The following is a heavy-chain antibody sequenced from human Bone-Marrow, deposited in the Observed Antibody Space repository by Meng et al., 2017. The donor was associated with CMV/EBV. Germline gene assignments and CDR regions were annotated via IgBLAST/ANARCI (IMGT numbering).Heavy chain of an antibody. Sequence: GESLKISCAASGFTFSRYWMHWIRQAPGKGLEWVAVISYDGSNKYYADSVKGRFTISRDNSKNTLYLQMNSLRAEDTAVYYCARGRFLEWSNAFDIWGQGTMVTVSS. D-gene: IGHD3-3*01. CDR1: GFTFSRYW. CDR3: ARGRFLEWSNAFDI. J-gene: IGHJ3*02. V-gene: IGHV3-30*03. CDR2: ISYDGSNK.